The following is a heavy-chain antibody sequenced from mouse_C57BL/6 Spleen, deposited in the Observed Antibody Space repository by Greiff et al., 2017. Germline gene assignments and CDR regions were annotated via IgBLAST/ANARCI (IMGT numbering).Heavy chain of an antibody. V-gene: IGHV1-55*01. Sequence: QVQLQQPGAELVKPGASVKMSCKASGYTFTSYWITWVKQRPGQGLEWIGDIYPGSGSTNYNEKFKSKATLTVDTSSSTAYMQLSSLTSEDSAVYYCARVYYGRISYYCAMDYWGQGTSVTVSS. J-gene: IGHJ4*01. CDR3: ARVYYGRISYYCAMDY. D-gene: IGHD1-1*01. CDR1: GYTFTSYW. CDR2: IYPGSGST.